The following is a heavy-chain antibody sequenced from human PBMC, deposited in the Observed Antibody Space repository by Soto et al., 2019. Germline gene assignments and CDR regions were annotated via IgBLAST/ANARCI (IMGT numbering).Heavy chain of an antibody. CDR3: AREYGMDV. V-gene: IGHV3-48*02. CDR1: GFTFSSYA. Sequence: EVQLVESGGGLVQPGGSLRLSCAASGFTFSSYAMNWVRQAPGKGLEWVSYIHGSSGTTYYADSVKGRFTISRDNARNSLYLQMNSLRDEDTAVHYCAREYGMDVWGQGTTVTVSS. CDR2: IHGSSGTT. J-gene: IGHJ6*02.